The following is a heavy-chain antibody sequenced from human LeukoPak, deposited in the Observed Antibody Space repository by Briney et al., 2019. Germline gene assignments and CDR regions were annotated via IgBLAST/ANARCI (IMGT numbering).Heavy chain of an antibody. CDR1: SGSISSGTYY. CDR2: IYYSGST. J-gene: IGHJ3*02. CDR3: AGTPYCSSDNCYRFYNGNDAFDI. V-gene: IGHV4-31*03. D-gene: IGHD2-2*01. Sequence: SETLSLTCTVSSGSISSGTYYWSWIRQHPGKGLEWIGYIYYSGSTYYNPSLQSRVAISIDTSKNQFSLKLGSVPAADTAVYYCAGTPYCSSDNCYRFYNGNDAFDIWGQGTKVTVSS.